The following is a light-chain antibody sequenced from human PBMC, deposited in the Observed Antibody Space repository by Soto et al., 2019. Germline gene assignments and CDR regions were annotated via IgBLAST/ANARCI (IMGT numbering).Light chain of an antibody. Sequence: IVRTQSPTTLSVSAGERATLSCRASQSVSTNLAWYQQKPGQVPSLLIYGASTRASGIPARFSGSGSGTEFTLTIGSLQPEDFETYYCQQSYSTPITFGQGTRLEIK. V-gene: IGKV3-15*01. CDR3: QQSYSTPIT. J-gene: IGKJ5*01. CDR2: GAS. CDR1: QSVSTN.